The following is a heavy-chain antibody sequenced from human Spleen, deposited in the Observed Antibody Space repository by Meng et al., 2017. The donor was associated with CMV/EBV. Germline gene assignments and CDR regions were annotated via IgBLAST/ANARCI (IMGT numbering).Heavy chain of an antibody. V-gene: IGHV4-39*07. Sequence: SETLSLTCTVSGGSISSNSYYWGWIRQPPGKGLEWIGSIYYSGSTYYSPSLKSRVTISVDTSKNQFSLKLSSVTAADTAVYYCARDNYGMYYFDYWGQGTLVTVSS. CDR2: IYYSGST. D-gene: IGHD4-17*01. CDR3: ARDNYGMYYFDY. J-gene: IGHJ4*02. CDR1: GGSISSNSYY.